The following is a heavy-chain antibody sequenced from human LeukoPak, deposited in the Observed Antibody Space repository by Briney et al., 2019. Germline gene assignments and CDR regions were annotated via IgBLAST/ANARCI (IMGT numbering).Heavy chain of an antibody. CDR1: GLTFSDFW. D-gene: IGHD5-24*01. CDR2: IMSDGRST. CDR3: ARDSQFIGPLY. J-gene: IGHJ4*02. V-gene: IGHV3-74*01. Sequence: GGSLRLSCAGSGLTFSDFWMTWVRQTPGKGLVWVSRIMSDGRSTYADSVKGRFTISRDTAKNTLYLQMNSLRAEDTAVYYCARDSQFIGPLYWGQGTLVTVSS.